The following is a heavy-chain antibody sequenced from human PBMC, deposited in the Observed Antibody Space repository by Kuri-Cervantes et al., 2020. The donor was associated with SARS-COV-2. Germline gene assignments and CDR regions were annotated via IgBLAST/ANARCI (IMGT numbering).Heavy chain of an antibody. Sequence: ESLKISCTASGGSISSHYWSWIRQPPGKGLEWIGYLYYSGSTNHNPSLKSRVTISLDTSKNQFSLKLSSVTAADTAVYYCATGSYYVAYDYWGQGTLVTVSS. V-gene: IGHV4-59*11. D-gene: IGHD1-26*01. CDR1: GGSISSHY. CDR3: ATGSYYVAYDY. J-gene: IGHJ4*02. CDR2: LYYSGST.